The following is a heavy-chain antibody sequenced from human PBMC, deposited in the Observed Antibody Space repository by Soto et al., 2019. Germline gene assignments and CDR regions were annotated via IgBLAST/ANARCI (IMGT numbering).Heavy chain of an antibody. J-gene: IGHJ4*02. Sequence: QVQLVESGGGVVQPGRSLRLSCAASGFTFSSYGMHWVRQAPGKGLEWVAVISYDGSNKYYADSVKGRFTISRDNSKNPLYLQMNSLRAEDRAVYYCAKQRSGIVVVVAATPVYDFDYWGQGTLVTVSS. CDR1: GFTFSSYG. CDR3: AKQRSGIVVVVAATPVYDFDY. V-gene: IGHV3-30*18. D-gene: IGHD2-15*01. CDR2: ISYDGSNK.